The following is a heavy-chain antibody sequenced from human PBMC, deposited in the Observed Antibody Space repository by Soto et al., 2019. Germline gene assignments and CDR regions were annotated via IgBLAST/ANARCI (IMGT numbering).Heavy chain of an antibody. J-gene: IGHJ6*02. CDR3: ERGYSSRYWTNGVCYSINYYGMDV. D-gene: IGHD2-8*01. Sequence: SETLSLTCTVSGGSISSGGYYCSWIRQHPGKGLEWIGYIYYSGSTYYNPSLKSRVTISVXTSKNQFSLKLSSVTAADTAVYYCERGYSSRYWTNGVCYSINYYGMDVGGQGTTVTVSS. V-gene: IGHV4-31*03. CDR1: GGSISSGGYY. CDR2: IYYSGST.